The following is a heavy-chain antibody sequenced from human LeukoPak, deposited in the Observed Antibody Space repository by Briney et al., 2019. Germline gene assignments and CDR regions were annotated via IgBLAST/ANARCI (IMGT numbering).Heavy chain of an antibody. D-gene: IGHD4-17*01. V-gene: IGHV3-74*01. CDR2: LNSDGRTT. Sequence: GGSLRLSCAASGFTFSNHWMHWVRQGPGKGLVRVSRLNSDGRTTTYADSVKGRFTISRDNAKNTLYLQMNSLRVEDTAVYYCARGSDETVTISGWFDPWGQGTLVTVSS. CDR3: ARGSDETVTISGWFDP. CDR1: GFTFSNHW. J-gene: IGHJ5*02.